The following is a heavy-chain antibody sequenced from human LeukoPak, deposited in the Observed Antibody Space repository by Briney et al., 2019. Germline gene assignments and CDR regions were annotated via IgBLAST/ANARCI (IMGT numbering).Heavy chain of an antibody. D-gene: IGHD2-2*01. CDR1: GFTSSDHW. Sequence: PGGSLRLSCSASGFTSSDHWMSWVRQAPGKELEWVASIKNDETEKRYVDSTQGRFTISRDNAKNSMYLQMNSLRAEDTATYYCTRQSSSNAFEIWGQGTMVTVS. J-gene: IGHJ3*02. CDR2: IKNDETEK. V-gene: IGHV3-7*05. CDR3: TRQSSSNAFEI.